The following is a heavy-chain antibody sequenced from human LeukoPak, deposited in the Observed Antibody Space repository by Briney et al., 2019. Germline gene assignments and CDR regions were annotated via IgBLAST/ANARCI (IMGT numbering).Heavy chain of an antibody. V-gene: IGHV3-30-3*01. CDR3: ARDWNQLLLDY. J-gene: IGHJ4*02. CDR2: ISYDGSNK. CDR1: GFTFSSYA. D-gene: IGHD2-2*01. Sequence: PGGSLRLFCGASGFTFSSYAMHLVRQGPGKGLPLVAVISYDGSNKYYADSVKGRFTISRDNSKNTLYLQMNSLRAEDTAVYYCARDWNQLLLDYWGQGNLVTVSS.